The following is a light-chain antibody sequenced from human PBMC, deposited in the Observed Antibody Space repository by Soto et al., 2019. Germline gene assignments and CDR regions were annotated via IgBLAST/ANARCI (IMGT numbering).Light chain of an antibody. J-gene: IGKJ3*01. CDR2: GTS. CDR3: QQYGTIPFT. CDR1: QRISSN. Sequence: EILMTQSQATLSFSPGERATLSCRASQRISSNVAWYQQKPGQAPRLLISGTSNRATGIPDRFSGSGSGTDFTLTISRLAPEDFAVYYCQQYGTIPFTFGPGTKVDI. V-gene: IGKV3D-15*01.